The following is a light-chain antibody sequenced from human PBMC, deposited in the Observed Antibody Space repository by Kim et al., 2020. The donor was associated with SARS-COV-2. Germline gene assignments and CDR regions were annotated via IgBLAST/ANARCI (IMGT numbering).Light chain of an antibody. CDR1: SSDVGGYNY. V-gene: IGLV2-14*03. Sequence: QSITLSCTGTSSDVGGYNYVSWYQQHPGKAPKLMIYDVSNRPSGVSNRFSGSKSGNTASLTISGLQPEDEADYYCSSYTSSNTFYVFGTGTKVTVL. CDR3: SSYTSSNTFYV. J-gene: IGLJ1*01. CDR2: DVS.